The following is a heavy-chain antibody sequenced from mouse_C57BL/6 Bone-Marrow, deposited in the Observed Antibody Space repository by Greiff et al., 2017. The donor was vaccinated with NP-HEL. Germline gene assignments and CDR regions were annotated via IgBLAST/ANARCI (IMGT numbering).Heavy chain of an antibody. CDR2: ISSGGDYI. CDR3: TRDPYYYGSSYEYFEV. D-gene: IGHD1-1*01. Sequence: EVQRVESGEGLVKPGGSLKLSCAASGFTFSSYAMSWVRQTPEKRLEWVAYISSGGDYIYYADTVKGRFTISRDNARNTLYLQMSSLKSEDTAMYYCTRDPYYYGSSYEYFEVWGTGTTVTVSS. CDR1: GFTFSSYA. J-gene: IGHJ1*03. V-gene: IGHV5-9-1*02.